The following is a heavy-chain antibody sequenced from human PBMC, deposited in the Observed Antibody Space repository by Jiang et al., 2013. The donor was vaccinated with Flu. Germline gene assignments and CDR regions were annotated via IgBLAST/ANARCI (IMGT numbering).Heavy chain of an antibody. CDR3: ARDQEIRYSDWLVGYAFDL. V-gene: IGHV4-59*01. CDR2: MYSSGNT. Sequence: KPSETLSLTCSVSNDSITTYYWSWFRQPPGKGLEWIAYMYSSGNTNYNPSLKSRVTISLDTSQNQFSLKLSSVTAADTAVYYCARDQEIRYSDWLVGYAFDLWGQGTMVTVSS. J-gene: IGHJ3*01. D-gene: IGHD3-9*01. CDR1: NDSITTYY.